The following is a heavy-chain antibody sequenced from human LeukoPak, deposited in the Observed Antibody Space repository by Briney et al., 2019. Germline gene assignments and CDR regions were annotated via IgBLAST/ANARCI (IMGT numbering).Heavy chain of an antibody. Sequence: GGSLRLSCTASGFTFSSYWMHWVRQAPGKGLVWVSRIKSDGSSISYADSVKGRFTISRDNAKNTLYLQMNSLRAEDTAVYYCARGYYYDSSDYRAFDIWGQGTMVTVSS. CDR3: ARGYYYDSSDYRAFDI. J-gene: IGHJ3*02. V-gene: IGHV3-74*01. D-gene: IGHD3-22*01. CDR2: IKSDGSSI. CDR1: GFTFSSYW.